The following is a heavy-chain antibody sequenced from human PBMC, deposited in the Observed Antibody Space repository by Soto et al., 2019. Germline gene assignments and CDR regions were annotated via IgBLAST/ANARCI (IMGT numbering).Heavy chain of an antibody. J-gene: IGHJ5*02. CDR2: IYYSGST. CDR1: GGSISSGGYY. V-gene: IGHV4-31*03. CDR3: ARAQFNDFRSGSLLIPGWFDP. D-gene: IGHD3-3*01. Sequence: SETLSLTCTVSGGSISSGGYYWSWIRQHPGKGLEWIGYIYYSGSTYYNPSLKSRVTISVDTSKNQFSLKLSSVTAADTAVYYCARAQFNDFRSGSLLIPGWFDPWGQGTLVTVSS.